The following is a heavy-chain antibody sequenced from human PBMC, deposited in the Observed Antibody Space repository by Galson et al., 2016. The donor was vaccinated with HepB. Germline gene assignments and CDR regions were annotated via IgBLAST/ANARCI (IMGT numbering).Heavy chain of an antibody. CDR3: AKYIVGGTRQFDY. CDR1: GFNFGGYD. CDR2: ISATSDKI. Sequence: SLRLSCAASGFNFGGYDMGWVRQAPGKGLECVSLISATSDKILYAHSVKGGFTIPRNNSKNTLYLQMNSLRAEDTAVYYCAKYIVGGTRQFDYWGQGTLVTVSS. J-gene: IGHJ4*02. D-gene: IGHD1-26*01. V-gene: IGHV3-23*01.